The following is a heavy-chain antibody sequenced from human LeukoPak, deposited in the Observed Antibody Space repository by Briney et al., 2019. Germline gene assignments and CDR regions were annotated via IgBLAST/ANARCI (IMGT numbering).Heavy chain of an antibody. J-gene: IGHJ4*02. V-gene: IGHV3-23*01. CDR1: GFTFNNYA. CDR3: AKLGFCVRGDYDFNN. Sequence: GGSLRLSCAAAGFTFNNYAMSWVRQAPGEGLEWVSSVVSSGDTTLYADSVKGRFTISRDNSKNMLYLQLHSLRAEDTAIYYCAKLGFCVRGDYDFNNWGQGTLVTVSS. CDR2: VVSSGDTT. D-gene: IGHD4-17*01.